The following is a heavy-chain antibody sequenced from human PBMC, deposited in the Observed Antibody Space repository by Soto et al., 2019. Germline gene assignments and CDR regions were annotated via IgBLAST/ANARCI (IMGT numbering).Heavy chain of an antibody. D-gene: IGHD1-1*01. V-gene: IGHV1-69*12. CDR2: ILPIFPTP. Sequence: QVQLVQSGGEVKKPGSSVTVSCKASGGTFCNSAISWVRQSPGQGLEWMGGILPIFPTPDYAQKFQRRVTITADASTRTAYMVWTSLISNDTAVDYCARDNDRLQLGGNYYYGMDVWGQGTTGTVSS. CDR3: ARDNDRLQLGGNYYYGMDV. J-gene: IGHJ6*02. CDR1: GGTFCNSA.